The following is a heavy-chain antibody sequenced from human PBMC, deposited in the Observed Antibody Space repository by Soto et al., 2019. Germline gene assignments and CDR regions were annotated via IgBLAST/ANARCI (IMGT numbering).Heavy chain of an antibody. CDR3: ARSLNTYYYDSSDLWGMDV. V-gene: IGHV1-69*13. J-gene: IGHJ6*02. D-gene: IGHD3-22*01. CDR1: GGTFSSYA. CDR2: IIPIFGTA. Sequence: GASVKVSCKASGGTFSSYAIRWVRQAPGQGLEWMGGIIPIFGTANYAQKFQGRVTITADESTSTAYMELSSLRSEDTAVYYCARSLNTYYYDSSDLWGMDVWGQGTTVTVYS.